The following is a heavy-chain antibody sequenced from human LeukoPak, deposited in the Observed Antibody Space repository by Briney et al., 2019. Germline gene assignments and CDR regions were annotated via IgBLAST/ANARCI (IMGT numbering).Heavy chain of an antibody. J-gene: IGHJ3*02. CDR3: ASVYYDSSGYVAFDI. CDR2: IYHSGST. V-gene: IGHV4-4*02. D-gene: IGHD3-22*01. Sequence: SETLSLTCAVSGGSISSSNWWSWVRQPPGKGLEWIGEIYHSGSTNYNPSLKSRVTISVDKSKNQFSLKLSSVTAADTAVYYCASVYYDSSGYVAFDIWGQGTMVTVSS. CDR1: GGSISSSNW.